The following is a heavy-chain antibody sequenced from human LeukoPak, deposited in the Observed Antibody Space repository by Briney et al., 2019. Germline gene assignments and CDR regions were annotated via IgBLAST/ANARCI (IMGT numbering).Heavy chain of an antibody. CDR1: GFTFSRYG. V-gene: IGHV3-30*02. CDR3: AKEWYTPMVIFDY. Sequence: GGSLRLSCAASGFTFSRYGMHWVRQAPGKGLEWVAFIRYDGSEKYYADSVKGRFTISRDNSKNTLYLQMNSLRAEDTAVYYCAKEWYTPMVIFDYWGQGTLVTVSS. J-gene: IGHJ4*02. D-gene: IGHD5-18*01. CDR2: IRYDGSEK.